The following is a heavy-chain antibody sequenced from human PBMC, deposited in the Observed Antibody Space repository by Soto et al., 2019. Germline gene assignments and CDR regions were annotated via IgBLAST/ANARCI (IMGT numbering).Heavy chain of an antibody. D-gene: IGHD6-19*01. CDR1: GYTLTELS. V-gene: IGHV1-24*01. J-gene: IGHJ4*02. Sequence: ASVKVSCKVSGYTLTELSMHWVRQAPGKGLEWMGGFDPEDGETIYAQKFQGRVTMTEDTSTDTAYMELSSLRSEDTAVYYCAINQPKQWHFDYWGQGTLVTVSS. CDR3: AINQPKQWHFDY. CDR2: FDPEDGET.